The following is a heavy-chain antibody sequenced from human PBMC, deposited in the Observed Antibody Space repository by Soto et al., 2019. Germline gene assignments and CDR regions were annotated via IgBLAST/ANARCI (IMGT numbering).Heavy chain of an antibody. D-gene: IGHD4-17*01. CDR3: ARAATVNRPIDY. CDR1: GYTFTSYY. Sequence: QVQLVQSGAEVKKPGASVKVSCKASGYTFTSYYMHWVRQAPGQGLEWMGIINPSGGSTSYAQKFQSRVTMTRDTSTSTVYMELSSLRSEDTAVYYCARAATVNRPIDYWGQGTLVTVSS. CDR2: INPSGGST. V-gene: IGHV1-46*01. J-gene: IGHJ4*02.